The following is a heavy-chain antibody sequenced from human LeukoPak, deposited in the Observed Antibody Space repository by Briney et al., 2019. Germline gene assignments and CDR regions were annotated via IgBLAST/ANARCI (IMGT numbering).Heavy chain of an antibody. CDR2: INPSGGRT. Sequence: ASVKVSCKASGYTFTSYYMHWVRPAPGRGLEWMGIINPSGGRTNYPQKFQGRVTITADESTSTAYMELSSLRSEDTAVYYCARAGVRYYYDSSGYLLSWFDPWGQGTLVTVSS. V-gene: IGHV1-46*01. D-gene: IGHD3-22*01. CDR1: GYTFTSYY. CDR3: ARAGVRYYYDSSGYLLSWFDP. J-gene: IGHJ5*02.